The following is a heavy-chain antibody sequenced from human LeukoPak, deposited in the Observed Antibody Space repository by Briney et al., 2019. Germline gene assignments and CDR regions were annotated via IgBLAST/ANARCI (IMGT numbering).Heavy chain of an antibody. Sequence: GGSLRLSCAASGFTFSSYAMSWVRQAPGKGLEWVSAISGSGGSTYYADSVKGRFTISRDNSKNTLYLQMNSLRAEDTAVYYCARDQGNDFWSGYDGMDVWGQGTTVTVSS. CDR3: ARDQGNDFWSGYDGMDV. V-gene: IGHV3-23*01. CDR2: ISGSGGST. CDR1: GFTFSSYA. J-gene: IGHJ6*02. D-gene: IGHD3-3*01.